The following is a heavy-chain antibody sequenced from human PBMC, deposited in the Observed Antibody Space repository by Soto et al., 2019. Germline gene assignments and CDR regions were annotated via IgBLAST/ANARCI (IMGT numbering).Heavy chain of an antibody. CDR2: TNAGNGNT. D-gene: IGHD1-20*01. Sequence: ASVKVSCKASGYTFTSYDLHWVRQAPGQRLEWMGWTNAGNGNTKYSQKFQGRVTITRDTSASTAYMELSSLRSEDTAVYYCAREKITGILDYWGQGTLV. J-gene: IGHJ4*02. CDR1: GYTFTSYD. CDR3: AREKITGILDY. V-gene: IGHV1-3*01.